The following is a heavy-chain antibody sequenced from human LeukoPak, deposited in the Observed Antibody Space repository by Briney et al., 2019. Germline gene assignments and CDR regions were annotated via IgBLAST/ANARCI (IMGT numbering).Heavy chain of an antibody. CDR3: ARAGYDIKNWFDP. V-gene: IGHV1-69*13. J-gene: IGHJ5*02. CDR2: IIPIFGTA. Sequence: PVKVSCKASGGTFSSYAISWVRQAPGQGLEWMGGIIPIFGTANYAQKFQGRVTITADESTSTAYMELSSLRSEDTAVYYCARAGYDIKNWFDPWGQGTLVTVSS. D-gene: IGHD3-9*01. CDR1: GGTFSSYA.